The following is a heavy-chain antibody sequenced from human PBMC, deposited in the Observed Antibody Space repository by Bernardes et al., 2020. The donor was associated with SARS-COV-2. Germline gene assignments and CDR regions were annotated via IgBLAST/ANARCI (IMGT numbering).Heavy chain of an antibody. D-gene: IGHD4-17*01. V-gene: IGHV3-23*01. Sequence: GGSLRLSCAASGFTFSSYAMSWVRQAPGKGLEWVSAISGSGGSTYYADSVKGRFTISRDNSKNTLYLQMNSLRAEDTAVYYCAKVFTFGPYVDYDYWGQGTLATVSS. J-gene: IGHJ4*02. CDR2: ISGSGGST. CDR3: AKVFTFGPYVDYDY. CDR1: GFTFSSYA.